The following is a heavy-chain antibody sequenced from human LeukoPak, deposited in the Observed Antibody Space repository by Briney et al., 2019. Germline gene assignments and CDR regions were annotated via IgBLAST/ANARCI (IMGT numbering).Heavy chain of an antibody. CDR3: ARHRGGFDL. CDR2: IYYSGGT. Sequence: ASETLSLTCAVYGGSFSGYYWSWIRQPPGKGLEWIGYIYYSGGTNYNPSLKSRVTISVDTSKIHFSLKLSSVTAADTAAYYCARHRGGFDLWGQGTMVTVSS. CDR1: GGSFSGYY. V-gene: IGHV4-59*01. D-gene: IGHD2-15*01. J-gene: IGHJ3*01.